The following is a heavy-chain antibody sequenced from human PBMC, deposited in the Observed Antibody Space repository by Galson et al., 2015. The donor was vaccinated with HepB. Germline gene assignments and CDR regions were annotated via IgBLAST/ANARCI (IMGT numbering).Heavy chain of an antibody. CDR3: AKDKQWLSYYYYGIDV. J-gene: IGHJ6*02. CDR2: ISCDGSNK. CDR1: GFTFNSYG. Sequence: SLRLSCAASGFTFNSYGMHWVRQAPGKGLEWVAVISCDGSNKYYADSVKGRFTISRDNSKNTLYLQMNSLRAEDTAVYYCAKDKQWLSYYYYGIDVWGQGTTVTVSS. D-gene: IGHD6-19*01. V-gene: IGHV3-30*18.